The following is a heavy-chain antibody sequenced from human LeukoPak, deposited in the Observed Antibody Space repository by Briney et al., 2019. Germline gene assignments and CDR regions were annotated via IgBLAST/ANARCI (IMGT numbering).Heavy chain of an antibody. CDR1: GGSISSSGYY. CDR3: TRRAYYDSSGYYHTLDN. J-gene: IGHJ4*02. V-gene: IGHV4-39*01. D-gene: IGHD3-22*01. CDR2: IYYGGRT. Sequence: SETLSLTCTVSGGSISSSGYYWGWIRQPPGKGLEWIGSIYYGGRTYYNPSLKSRVTISVDTSKNQFSLKLSSVTSADTAVYYCTRRAYYDSSGYYHTLDNWGQGNLVTVSS.